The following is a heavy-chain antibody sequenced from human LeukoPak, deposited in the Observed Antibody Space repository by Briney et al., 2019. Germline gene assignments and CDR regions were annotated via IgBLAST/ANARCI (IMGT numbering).Heavy chain of an antibody. CDR1: GGSISSYY. D-gene: IGHD6-13*01. J-gene: IGHJ3*02. V-gene: IGHV4-59*01. Sequence: SETLSLTCTVSGGSISSYYWRWIRQPPGKGLEWIGYIYYSGSTNYNPSLKSRVTISVDTSKNQFSLKLSSVAAADTAVYYCARTAGYSSSLDAFDIWGQGIMVTVSS. CDR3: ARTAGYSSSLDAFDI. CDR2: IYYSGST.